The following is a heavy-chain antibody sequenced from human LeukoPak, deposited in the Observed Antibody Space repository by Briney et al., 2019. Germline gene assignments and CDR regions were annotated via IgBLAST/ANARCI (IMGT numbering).Heavy chain of an antibody. J-gene: IGHJ6*03. Sequence: GGSLRLSCAASGFTFSSYAMTWVRQAPGKGLEWVSAISGSGGSTYYADSVKGRFTISRDNSKNTLYLQMNSLRAEDTAVYYCAKGGFSGSYNPYYYYYMDVRGKGTTVTVSS. D-gene: IGHD1-26*01. CDR2: ISGSGGST. CDR3: AKGGFSGSYNPYYYYYMDV. CDR1: GFTFSSYA. V-gene: IGHV3-23*01.